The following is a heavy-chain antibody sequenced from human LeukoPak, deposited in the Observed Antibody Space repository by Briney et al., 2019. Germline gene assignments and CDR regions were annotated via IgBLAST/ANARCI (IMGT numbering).Heavy chain of an antibody. CDR1: GGSFSGYY. J-gene: IGHJ4*02. CDR3: ARGRGVWLRESPWFY. D-gene: IGHD3-10*01. CDR2: INHSGST. V-gene: IGHV4-34*01. Sequence: SETLTLTCAVYGGSFSGYYWSWIRQPPGKGLEWIGEINHSGSTNYNPSLKSRFTISVDPSKNQFYLLLSSVTAADTAVDYGARGRGVWLRESPWFYWGQGTLVTVSS.